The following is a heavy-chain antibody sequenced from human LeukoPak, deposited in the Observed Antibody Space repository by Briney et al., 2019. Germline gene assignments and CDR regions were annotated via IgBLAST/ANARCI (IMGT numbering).Heavy chain of an antibody. V-gene: IGHV4-34*01. CDR2: INHRGST. D-gene: IGHD5-18*01. CDR3: AIAPPDTAMFVDY. CDR1: GGSFSGYY. Sequence: SETLSLTCAVYGGSFSGYYWSWIRQPPGKGLEWIGEINHRGSTNYNPSLKSRVTISVDTSKNKFSLKLSSVTAADTAVYYCAIAPPDTAMFVDYWGQGTLVTVSS. J-gene: IGHJ4*02.